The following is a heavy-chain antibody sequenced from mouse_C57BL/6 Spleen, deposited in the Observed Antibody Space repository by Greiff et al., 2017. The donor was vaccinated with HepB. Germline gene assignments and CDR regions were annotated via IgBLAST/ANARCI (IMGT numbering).Heavy chain of an antibody. CDR1: GFSLTSYG. CDR3: ARHRSFYYAMDY. CDR2: IWSDGST. Sequence: QVQLQQSGPGLVAPSQSLSITCTVSGFSLTSYGVHWVRQPPGKGLEWLVVIWSDGSTTYNSALKSRLSISKDNSKSQVFLKMNSLQTDDTAMYYCARHRSFYYAMDYWGQGTSVTVSS. V-gene: IGHV2-6-1*01. J-gene: IGHJ4*01.